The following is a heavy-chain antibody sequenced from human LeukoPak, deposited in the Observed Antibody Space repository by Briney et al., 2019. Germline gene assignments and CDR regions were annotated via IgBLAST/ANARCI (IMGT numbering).Heavy chain of an antibody. CDR3: ARVWSDYLLRYFDY. CDR1: GFTFDDYG. CDR2: INWNGGST. J-gene: IGHJ4*02. Sequence: PGGSLRLSCAASGFTFDDYGMSWVRQAPGKGLEWVSGINWNGGSTGYADSVKGRFTISRDNAKNSLYLQMNSLRAEDTALYYCARVWSDYLLRYFDYWGQGTLVTVSS. D-gene: IGHD3-3*01. V-gene: IGHV3-20*04.